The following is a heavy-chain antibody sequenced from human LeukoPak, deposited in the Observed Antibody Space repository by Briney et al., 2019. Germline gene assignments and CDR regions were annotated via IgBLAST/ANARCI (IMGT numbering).Heavy chain of an antibody. D-gene: IGHD5-18*01. CDR3: AFIQLRSRSDAFDI. CDR1: GFTFTTYW. CDR2: IKQDGTEK. Sequence: GGSLRLSCAASGFTFTTYWMSWVRQAPGKGLEWVANIKQDGTEKYYVDSVKGRFTISRDNAKNSLYLQMNSLRAEDTAVYYCAFIQLRSRSDAFDIWGQGTMVTVSS. V-gene: IGHV3-7*01. J-gene: IGHJ3*02.